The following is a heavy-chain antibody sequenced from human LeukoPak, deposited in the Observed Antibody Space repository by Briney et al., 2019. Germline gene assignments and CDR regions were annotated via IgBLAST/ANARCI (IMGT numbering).Heavy chain of an antibody. V-gene: IGHV4-39*06. CDR3: ARDSEVTTYNWFDP. D-gene: IGHD4-17*01. CDR2: IYYSGST. J-gene: IGHJ5*02. CDR1: GGSISSSSYY. Sequence: SETLSLTCTVSGGSISSSSYYWGWIRQPPGKGLEWIGSIYYSGSTYYNPSLKSRVTISVDTSKNQFTLKLSSVTAADTAVYYCARDSEVTTYNWFDPWGQGTLVTVSS.